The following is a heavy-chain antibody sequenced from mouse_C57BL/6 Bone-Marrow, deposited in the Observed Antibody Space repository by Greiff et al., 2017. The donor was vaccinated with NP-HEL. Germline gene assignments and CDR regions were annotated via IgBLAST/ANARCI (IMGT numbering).Heavy chain of an antibody. CDR1: GYTFTSYW. CDR3: AREDDYDYYAMDY. CDR2: IDPSDSYT. V-gene: IGHV1-50*01. J-gene: IGHJ4*01. Sequence: QVQLQQPGAELVKPGASVKLSCKASGYTFTSYWMQWVKQRPGQGLEWIGEIDPSDSYTNYNQKFKGKATLTVDTSSSTAYMQRSSLTSEDSAVYYCAREDDYDYYAMDYWGQGTSVTVSS. D-gene: IGHD2-4*01.